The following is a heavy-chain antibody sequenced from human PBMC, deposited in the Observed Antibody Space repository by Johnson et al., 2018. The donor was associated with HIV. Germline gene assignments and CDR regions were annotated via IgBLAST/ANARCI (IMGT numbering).Heavy chain of an antibody. Sequence: VQLVESGGGLVQPGGSLKLSCAASGFTFSGSAIHWVRQASGKGLEWVGRIRSKANDYATAYAASVKGRFTISRDDSKNTLYLQMNSLRAEDTAVYDCARDRGIAARPFRYAFDSWGQGTMVTVSS. D-gene: IGHD6-6*01. V-gene: IGHV3-73*01. CDR1: GFTFSGSA. CDR2: IRSKANDYAT. J-gene: IGHJ3*02. CDR3: ARDRGIAARPFRYAFDS.